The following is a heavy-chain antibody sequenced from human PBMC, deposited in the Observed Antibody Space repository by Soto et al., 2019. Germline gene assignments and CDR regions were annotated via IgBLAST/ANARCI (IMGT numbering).Heavy chain of an antibody. CDR2: ISAYNGNT. D-gene: IGHD3-22*01. V-gene: IGHV1-18*01. J-gene: IGHJ4*02. CDR3: ARREDRDYYDSSGYYHLFDY. Sequence: ASLKVSCKASGYTFTSYGISWVRQAPGQGLEWMGWISAYNGNTNYAQKLQDRVTMTTDTSTSTAYMELRSLRSDDTAVYYCARREDRDYYDSSGYYHLFDYWAQGTLVTVSS. CDR1: GYTFTSYG.